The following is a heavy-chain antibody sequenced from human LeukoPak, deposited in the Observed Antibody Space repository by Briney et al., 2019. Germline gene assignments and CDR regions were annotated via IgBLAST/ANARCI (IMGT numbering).Heavy chain of an antibody. D-gene: IGHD6-19*01. CDR3: ARAIAVAGLAWFDP. Sequence: SETLSLTCTVSGGSISSYYWSWIRQPAGKGLEWIGRIYTSGRTNYNPSLKSRVTISVDTSKNQFSLRLSSVTAADTAVYYCARAIAVAGLAWFDPWGQGTLVTVSS. V-gene: IGHV4-4*07. CDR1: GGSISSYY. J-gene: IGHJ5*02. CDR2: IYTSGRT.